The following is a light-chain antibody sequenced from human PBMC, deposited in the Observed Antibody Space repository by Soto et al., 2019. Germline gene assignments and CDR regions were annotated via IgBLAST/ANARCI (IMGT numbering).Light chain of an antibody. J-gene: IGKJ2*01. Sequence: DIPMTQSPSTLSASVGDRVTITCRASQSISNWLAWYQQKPGKAPKVLIYKASSLESGVPSRFSGSGSGTEFTLTISSLQPDDFATYYCQQYNNYPYTFGQGTKLEIK. CDR2: KAS. CDR3: QQYNNYPYT. CDR1: QSISNW. V-gene: IGKV1-5*03.